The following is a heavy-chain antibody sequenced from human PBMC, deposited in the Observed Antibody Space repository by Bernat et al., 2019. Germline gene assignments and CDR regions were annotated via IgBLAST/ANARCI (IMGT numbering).Heavy chain of an antibody. CDR2: ISYDGSNK. D-gene: IGHD2-21*02. CDR3: ARDYCGGDCYPGNSLDY. Sequence: QVQLVESGGGVVQPGRSLRLSCAASGFTFSSYGMHWVRQAPGKGLEWVAVISYDGSNKYYADSVKGRFTISRDNSKNTLYLQMNSLRAEDTAVYYCARDYCGGDCYPGNSLDYWGQGTLVTVSS. V-gene: IGHV3-30*19. J-gene: IGHJ4*02. CDR1: GFTFSSYG.